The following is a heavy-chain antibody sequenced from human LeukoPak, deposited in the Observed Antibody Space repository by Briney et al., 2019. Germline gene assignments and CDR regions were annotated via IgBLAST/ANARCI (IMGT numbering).Heavy chain of an antibody. V-gene: IGHV1-69*06. D-gene: IGHD3-22*01. CDR2: IIPIVGTA. Sequence: SVKVSCKASGYTFTSYDINWVRQATGQGLEWMGGIIPIVGTANYAQKFQGRITITADKSTSTAYMEMSRLRSEDTAMYYCAGGDSSGYYRDYYYMDVWGKGTTVTVSS. CDR3: AGGDSSGYYRDYYYMDV. J-gene: IGHJ6*03. CDR1: GYTFTSYD.